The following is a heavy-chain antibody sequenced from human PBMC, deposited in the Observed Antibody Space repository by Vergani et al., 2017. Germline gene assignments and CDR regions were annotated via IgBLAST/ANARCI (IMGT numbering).Heavy chain of an antibody. CDR1: GGTFSSYA. CDR2: IIPIFGTA. J-gene: IGHJ4*02. D-gene: IGHD3-22*01. V-gene: IGHV1-69*01. Sequence: QVQLVQSGAEVKKPGSSVKVSCKASGGTFSSYAISWVRQAPGQGLEWMGGIIPIFGTANYAQNFQGRVTITADESTSTAYRELSSLRSEDTAVYYCARDSVNSSGYYYWGQGTLVTVSS. CDR3: ARDSVNSSGYYY.